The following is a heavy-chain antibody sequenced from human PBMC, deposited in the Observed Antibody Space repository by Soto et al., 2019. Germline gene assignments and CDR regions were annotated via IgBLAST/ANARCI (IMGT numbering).Heavy chain of an antibody. Sequence: QVQLVESGGGVVQPGKSVRLSCAASGFTFSDYGMHWVRQAPGKGLEWVAIMSFDGNDKYYADSVKGRFTISRDNSKNTLYLQMNSLRAEDTAVYYCAKDVGNRFYYYGMDVWGQGTTVTVSS. CDR3: AKDVGNRFYYYGMDV. V-gene: IGHV3-30*18. D-gene: IGHD3-3*01. J-gene: IGHJ6*02. CDR1: GFTFSDYG. CDR2: MSFDGNDK.